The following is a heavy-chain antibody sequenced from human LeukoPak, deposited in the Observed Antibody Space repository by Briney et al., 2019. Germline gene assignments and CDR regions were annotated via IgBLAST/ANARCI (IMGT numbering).Heavy chain of an antibody. CDR1: GGPFSGYY. D-gene: IGHD3-22*01. J-gene: IGHJ3*02. V-gene: IGHV4-34*01. CDR3: AREAYYYDSSGYYNPFHAFDI. CDR2: INHSGST. Sequence: SETLSLTCAVYGGPFSGYYCRWISQPPGKGLEWVGEINHSGSTNYNPSLKSRVTISVDTAKNQFSLKLSSVTAADTAVYYCAREAYYYDSSGYYNPFHAFDIWGQGTMVTVSS.